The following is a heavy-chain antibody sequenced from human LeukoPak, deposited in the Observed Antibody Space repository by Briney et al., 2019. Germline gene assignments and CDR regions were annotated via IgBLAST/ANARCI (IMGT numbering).Heavy chain of an antibody. CDR3: ARTGGRRRITMIVVHHRNAFDI. CDR1: GGSFSGYY. Sequence: TSETLSLTCAVYGGSFSGYYWSWIRQPPGKGLEWIGEINHSGSTNYNPSLKSRVTISVDTSKNQFSLKLSSVTAADTAVYYCARTGGRRRITMIVVHHRNAFDIWGQGTMVTVSS. J-gene: IGHJ3*02. V-gene: IGHV4-34*01. D-gene: IGHD3-22*01. CDR2: INHSGST.